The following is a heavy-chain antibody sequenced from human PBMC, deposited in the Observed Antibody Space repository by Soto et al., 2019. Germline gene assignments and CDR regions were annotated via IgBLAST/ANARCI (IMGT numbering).Heavy chain of an antibody. D-gene: IGHD3-10*01. CDR2: IYTSGST. Sequence: SETLSLTCTVSGGSISSYYWSWIRQPAGKGLEWIGRIYTSGSTNYNPSLKSRVTMSVDTSKNQFSLKLSSVTAADTAVYFCMKAHESGDFLGMSVWGPGTTVTVSS. CDR1: GGSISSYY. J-gene: IGHJ6*02. V-gene: IGHV4-4*07. CDR3: MKAHESGDFLGMSV.